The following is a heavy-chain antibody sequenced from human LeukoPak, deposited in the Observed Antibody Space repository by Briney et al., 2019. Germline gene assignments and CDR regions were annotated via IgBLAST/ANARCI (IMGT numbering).Heavy chain of an antibody. D-gene: IGHD3-9*01. V-gene: IGHV1-2*02. Sequence: ASVTVSCKASGYTFTGYYMHWVRQAPGQGLEWMGWINPSSGGTNYAQKFQGRVTMTRDTSISTAYMELSRLRSDDTAVYYCARLEQDYDILTGYYPEYFQHWGQGTLVTVSS. CDR2: INPSSGGT. CDR3: ARLEQDYDILTGYYPEYFQH. J-gene: IGHJ1*01. CDR1: GYTFTGYY.